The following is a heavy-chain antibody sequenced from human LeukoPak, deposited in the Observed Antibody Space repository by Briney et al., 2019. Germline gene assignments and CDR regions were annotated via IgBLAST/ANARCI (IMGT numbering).Heavy chain of an antibody. CDR3: ARADYGGNSPFDY. J-gene: IGHJ4*02. V-gene: IGHV4-34*01. Sequence: SETLSLTCAVYGGSFSGYYWSWIRQPPGEGLEWIGEINHSGSTNYNPSLKSRVTISVDTSKNQFSLKLSSVTAADTAVYYCARADYGGNSPFDYWGQGTLVTVSS. CDR1: GGSFSGYY. D-gene: IGHD4-23*01. CDR2: INHSGST.